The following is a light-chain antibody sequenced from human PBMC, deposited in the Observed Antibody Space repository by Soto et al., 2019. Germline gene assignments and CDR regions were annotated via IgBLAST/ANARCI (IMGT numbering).Light chain of an antibody. CDR1: QSVSSN. CDR3: QQYNNWPPT. CDR2: GAS. V-gene: IGKV3D-15*01. Sequence: ELVLPQSPGILSLSPGARATLSCRASQSVSSNFLAWYQPTPGQAPRLIIYGASSRATGIPARFSGSGSGTEFTLTISSLQSEDVSVYYCQQYNNWPPTVDQGTRLEIK. J-gene: IGKJ5*01.